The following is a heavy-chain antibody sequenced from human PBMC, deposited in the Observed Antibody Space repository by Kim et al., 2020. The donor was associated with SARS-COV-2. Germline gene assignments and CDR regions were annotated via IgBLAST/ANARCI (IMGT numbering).Heavy chain of an antibody. Sequence: GGSLRLSSAASGFTFSSYAMSWVRQAPGKGLEWVSGFTVSGGRTNYADSVKGRFTISRDNSKNTLYLQMNSLRAEDTAVYYCAKDLWGDRQWLVRFAFDIWGQGTMVTVSS. CDR2: FTVSGGRT. CDR3: AKDLWGDRQWLVRFAFDI. V-gene: IGHV3-23*01. D-gene: IGHD6-19*01. J-gene: IGHJ3*02. CDR1: GFTFSSYA.